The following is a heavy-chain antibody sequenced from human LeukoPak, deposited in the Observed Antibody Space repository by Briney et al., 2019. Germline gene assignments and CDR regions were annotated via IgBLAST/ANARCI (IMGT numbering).Heavy chain of an antibody. CDR3: AKAGLLWFGESQPPYYFDY. Sequence: PGRSLRLSCAASRFTFSSYGMHWVRQAPGKGLEWVAVRSYDGSNKYYADSVKGRFTISRDNSKNTLYLQMNSLRAEDTAVYYCAKAGLLWFGESQPPYYFDYWGQGTLVTISS. J-gene: IGHJ4*02. D-gene: IGHD3-10*01. CDR2: RSYDGSNK. V-gene: IGHV3-30*18. CDR1: RFTFSSYG.